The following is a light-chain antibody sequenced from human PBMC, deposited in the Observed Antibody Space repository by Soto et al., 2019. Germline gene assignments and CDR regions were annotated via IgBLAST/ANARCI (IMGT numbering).Light chain of an antibody. CDR1: SSDVGGYNY. CDR3: CSYAGSYTDV. V-gene: IGLV2-11*01. Sequence: QSVLTQPRSVSGSPGQSVTISCTGTSSDVGGYNYVSWYQQNPGKAPKFMIYDVTKRPSGVPDRFSGSKSGNTASLTISGLQAEDEADYYCCSYAGSYTDVFGTGTKVTV. CDR2: DVT. J-gene: IGLJ1*01.